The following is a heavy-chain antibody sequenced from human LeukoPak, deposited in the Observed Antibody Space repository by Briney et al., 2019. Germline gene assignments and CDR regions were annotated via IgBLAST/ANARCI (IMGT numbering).Heavy chain of an antibody. CDR1: GFNLTELS. D-gene: IGHD3-22*01. Sequence: APGKVPCKVFGFNLTELSIPWVGPAPGKGLEWKGGFDPEDGETIYAQKFQGRVTMTEDTSTDTAYMELSSLRSEDTAVYYCATRGYFGRMSAFDIWGQGTMVTVSS. J-gene: IGHJ3*02. CDR3: ATRGYFGRMSAFDI. V-gene: IGHV1-24*01. CDR2: FDPEDGET.